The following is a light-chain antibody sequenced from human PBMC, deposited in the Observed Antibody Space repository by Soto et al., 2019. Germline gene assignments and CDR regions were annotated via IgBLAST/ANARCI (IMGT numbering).Light chain of an antibody. Sequence: DIQMTQSPSSLSASVGDRVTITCRASQSISSYLNWYQQKPGKAPKLLIYAASSLESGVPSRFSGSGSGTDFTLTISSLQPEHFATYYCQQSYSTPDTFGQVTKLEIK. CDR1: QSISSY. V-gene: IGKV1-39*01. CDR2: AAS. J-gene: IGKJ2*01. CDR3: QQSYSTPDT.